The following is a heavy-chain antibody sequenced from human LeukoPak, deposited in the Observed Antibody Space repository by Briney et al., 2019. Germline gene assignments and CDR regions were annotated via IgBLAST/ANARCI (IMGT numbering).Heavy chain of an antibody. J-gene: IGHJ6*02. CDR2: TRNKANSYTT. CDR3: ATPYSSSPVTRDYYGMDV. D-gene: IGHD6-6*01. V-gene: IGHV3-72*01. Sequence: GGSLRLSCAASGFTFSDHYMDWVRQAPGKGLEWVGRTRNKANSYTTEHAASVKGRFTISRDDSKNSLYLQMNSLKTEDTAVYYCATPYSSSPVTRDYYGMDVWGQGTTVTVSS. CDR1: GFTFSDHY.